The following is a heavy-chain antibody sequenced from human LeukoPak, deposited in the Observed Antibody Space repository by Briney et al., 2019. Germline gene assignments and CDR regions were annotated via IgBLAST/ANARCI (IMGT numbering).Heavy chain of an antibody. V-gene: IGHV4-59*01. D-gene: IGHD2-8*01. Sequence: KTSETLSLTCTVSGGSISSYYWSWIRQPPGKGLEWIGYIYYSGSTNYNPSLKSRVTISVDTSKNQFSLKLSSVTAADTAVYYCARAAGVPVAFDIWGQGTMVTVSS. CDR2: IYYSGST. J-gene: IGHJ3*02. CDR3: ARAAGVPVAFDI. CDR1: GGSISSYY.